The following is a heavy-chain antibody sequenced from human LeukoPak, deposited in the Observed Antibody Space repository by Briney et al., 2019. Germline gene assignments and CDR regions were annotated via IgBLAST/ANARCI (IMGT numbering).Heavy chain of an antibody. J-gene: IGHJ5*02. CDR3: ARGRPGYSYGYGHIVLMVYGNWFDP. V-gene: IGHV4-34*01. CDR1: GGSFSGYY. D-gene: IGHD2-8*01. CDR2: INHSGST. Sequence: SETLSLTCAVYGGSFSGYYWSWIRQPPGKGLEWIGEINHSGSTNYNPSLTSRVTISVETSKNQFSLKLSSVTAADTAVYYCARGRPGYSYGYGHIVLMVYGNWFDPWGQGTLVTVSS.